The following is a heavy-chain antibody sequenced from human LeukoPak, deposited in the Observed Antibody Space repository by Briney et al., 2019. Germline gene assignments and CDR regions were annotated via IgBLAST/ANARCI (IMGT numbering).Heavy chain of an antibody. D-gene: IGHD4-11*01. Sequence: SETLSLTCTVSGGSINYGGWIRQPPGKGLEWIGSIYYSGTTYYNPSLKSRVTISVDTSKNQFSLKLSSVTAADTAVYYCARRATVTTYYYYYYGMDVWGQGTTVTVSS. V-gene: IGHV4-39*01. J-gene: IGHJ6*02. CDR1: GGSINY. CDR2: IYYSGTT. CDR3: ARRATVTTYYYYYYGMDV.